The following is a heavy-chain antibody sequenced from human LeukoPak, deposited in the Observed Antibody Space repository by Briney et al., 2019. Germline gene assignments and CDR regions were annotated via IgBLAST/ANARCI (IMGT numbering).Heavy chain of an antibody. Sequence: GGSLRLSCAASGFTFSSYGMHWVRQAPGKGLEWVAVISYDGSNKYYADSVKGRFTISRDNSKNTLYLQMNSLRAEDTAVYYCAKDYYDSSGYYLRGQYYFDYWGQGTLVTVSS. CDR3: AKDYYDSSGYYLRGQYYFDY. CDR1: GFTFSSYG. D-gene: IGHD3-22*01. J-gene: IGHJ4*02. V-gene: IGHV3-30*18. CDR2: ISYDGSNK.